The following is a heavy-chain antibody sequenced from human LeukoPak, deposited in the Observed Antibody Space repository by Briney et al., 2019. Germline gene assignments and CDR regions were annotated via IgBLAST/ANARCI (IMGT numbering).Heavy chain of an antibody. CDR2: IHPSGIT. D-gene: IGHD1-26*01. V-gene: IGHV4-4*07. Sequence: SETLSLTCTVSGASINKDYWAWIRQPAGKGLEWIGRIHPSGITHQNPSLRGRVTMSIDASKNQFSLKLSSVTAADTAVYYCARDRSRGGATSFDYWGQGTLVTVSS. CDR3: ARDRSRGGATSFDY. CDR1: GASINKDY. J-gene: IGHJ4*02.